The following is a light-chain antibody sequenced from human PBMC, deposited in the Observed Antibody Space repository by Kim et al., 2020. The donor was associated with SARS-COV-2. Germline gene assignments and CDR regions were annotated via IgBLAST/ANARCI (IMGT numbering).Light chain of an antibody. J-gene: IGKJ1*01. CDR2: GAS. V-gene: IGKV3-20*01. Sequence: EIVLTQSPDTLSLSPGERATLSCRASQSVGSDYLAWYQQKPDQAPRLLIYGASTRDTGIPDRLSSSGSETDLTLTISRREPEDVAVYYCQQYGTSRPWTFDQGTKVDIK. CDR1: QSVGSDY. CDR3: QQYGTSRPWT.